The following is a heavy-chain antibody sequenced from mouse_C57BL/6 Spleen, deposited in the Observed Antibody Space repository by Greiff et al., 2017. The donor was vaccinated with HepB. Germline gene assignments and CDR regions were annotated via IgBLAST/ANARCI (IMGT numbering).Heavy chain of an antibody. Sequence: QVQLKQSGAELARPGASVKLSCKASGYTFTSYGISWVKQRTGQGLEWIGEIYPRSGNTYYNEKFKGKATLTADKSSSTAYMELRSLTSEDSAVYFWARCEGYYYGSSRYFDVWGTGTTVTVSS. V-gene: IGHV1-81*01. CDR2: IYPRSGNT. CDR1: GYTFTSYG. CDR3: ARCEGYYYGSSRYFDV. J-gene: IGHJ1*03. D-gene: IGHD1-1*01.